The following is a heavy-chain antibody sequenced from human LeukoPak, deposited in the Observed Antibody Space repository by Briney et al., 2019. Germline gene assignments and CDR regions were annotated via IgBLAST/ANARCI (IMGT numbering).Heavy chain of an antibody. J-gene: IGHJ4*02. Sequence: SETLSLTCAVYGGSFSGYYWSWIRQPPGKGLEWIGEINHSGSTNYNPSLKSRVAISVDTSKNQFSLKLSSVTAADTAVYYCARAPSIAVAGTGGSYYFDYWGQGTLVTVSS. CDR1: GGSFSGYY. CDR2: INHSGST. CDR3: ARAPSIAVAGTGGSYYFDY. V-gene: IGHV4-34*01. D-gene: IGHD6-19*01.